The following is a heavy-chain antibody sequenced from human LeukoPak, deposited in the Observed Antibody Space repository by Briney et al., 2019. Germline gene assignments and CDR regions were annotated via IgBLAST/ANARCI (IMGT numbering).Heavy chain of an antibody. CDR1: GFTVSSNY. Sequence: GGSLRLSCAASGFTVSSNYMSWVRQAPGSGLEWVSPTHSDGITYYADSVKGRFTISRDNSKNTLYLQMNSLRAEDTAVYYCASTKGNYYNPFDYWGQGTLVTVSS. D-gene: IGHD3-10*01. V-gene: IGHV3-53*01. CDR2: THSDGIT. J-gene: IGHJ4*02. CDR3: ASTKGNYYNPFDY.